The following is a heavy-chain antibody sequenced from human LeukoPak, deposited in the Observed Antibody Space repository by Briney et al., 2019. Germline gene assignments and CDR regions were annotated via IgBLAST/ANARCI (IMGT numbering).Heavy chain of an antibody. J-gene: IGHJ3*02. V-gene: IGHV4-59*01. Sequence: PSETLSLTCTVFGGSISSYHWSWIRQPPGKRLEWIGYISYSGSTNSNPSLKSRVTISVDTSKNQFSLKLSSVTAADTAVYYCARGNYDSRGYSNAFDIWGQGAMVTVSS. CDR3: ARGNYDSRGYSNAFDI. CDR2: ISYSGST. CDR1: GGSISSYH. D-gene: IGHD3-22*01.